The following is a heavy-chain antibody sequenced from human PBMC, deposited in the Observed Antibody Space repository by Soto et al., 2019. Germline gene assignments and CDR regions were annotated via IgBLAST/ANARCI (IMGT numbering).Heavy chain of an antibody. V-gene: IGHV4-39*01. CDR1: GDSITSNSYF. Sequence: PSETLSLTCTVSGDSITSNSYFWAWIRQPPGKGLEWIGCIYYSGTTYYNPSLKSRVTISVDRSKNQFSLKLSSVTAADTAVYYCARHFSVDYFDYWGQGALVTVSS. CDR2: IYYSGTT. CDR3: ARHFSVDYFDY. J-gene: IGHJ4*02.